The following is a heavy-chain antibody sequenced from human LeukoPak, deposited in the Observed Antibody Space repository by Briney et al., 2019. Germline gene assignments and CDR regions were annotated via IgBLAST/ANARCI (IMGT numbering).Heavy chain of an antibody. D-gene: IGHD5-12*01. Sequence: PSDTLSLTCAVSGGSISSSSYPWRWLRQPPGQGLEWFGYIYRSGRTYYKSSLSSRVTISVDRSKNQFALKLTAVTAADTAVYYCARGSTSGVATSFDYWGQGTLVTVSS. J-gene: IGHJ4*02. CDR2: IYRSGRT. CDR1: GGSISSSSYP. CDR3: ARGSTSGVATSFDY. V-gene: IGHV4-30-2*01.